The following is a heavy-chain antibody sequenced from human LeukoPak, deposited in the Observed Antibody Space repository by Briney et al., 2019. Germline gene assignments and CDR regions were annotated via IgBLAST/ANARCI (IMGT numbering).Heavy chain of an antibody. CDR2: IYYSGST. CDR1: GGSNSSSSYY. V-gene: IGHV4-39*01. CDR3: ARHDRGP. J-gene: IGHJ5*02. Sequence: PSETLSLTCTVSGGSNSSSSYYWGWIRQPPGKGLEWIGSIYYSGSTYYNPSLKSRVTISVDTSKNQFSLKLSSVTAADTAVYYCARHDRGPWGQGTLVTVSS. D-gene: IGHD3-22*01.